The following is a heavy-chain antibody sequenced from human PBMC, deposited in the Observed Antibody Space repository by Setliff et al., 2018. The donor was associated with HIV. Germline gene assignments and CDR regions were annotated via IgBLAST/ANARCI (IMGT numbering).Heavy chain of an antibody. D-gene: IGHD2-21*01. J-gene: IGHJ6*03. CDR1: GGSTTTESYY. Sequence: PSETLSLTCTVSGGSTTTESYYWIWIRQAAGKGLEHIGHIYTGGSTNYTPSPKSRVVIAGDTSKNQFSLRLTSVTAADTAVYYCARGYCGGESCYGFRRGSFYYYYYMDVWGKGTTVTVSS. V-gene: IGHV4-61*09. CDR2: IYTGGST. CDR3: ARGYCGGESCYGFRRGSFYYYYYMDV.